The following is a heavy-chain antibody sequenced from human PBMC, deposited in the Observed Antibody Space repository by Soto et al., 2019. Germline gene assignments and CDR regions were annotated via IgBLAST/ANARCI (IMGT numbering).Heavy chain of an antibody. V-gene: IGHV1-18*01. J-gene: IGHJ6*02. CDR2: VSGYSGHS. CDR1: NETLTTYG. CDR3: ARDSSSSGYYYGMDV. D-gene: IGHD6-6*01. Sequence: QVHLVQSGAEVKKAGASVKVSCKASNETLTTYGISWVRQAPGQGLEWMGWVSGYSGHSSSAQEFQDRVIMTTDTSTNTAYMELRSLTSDDSAVYFCARDSSSSGYYYGMDVWGQGTTVTVSS.